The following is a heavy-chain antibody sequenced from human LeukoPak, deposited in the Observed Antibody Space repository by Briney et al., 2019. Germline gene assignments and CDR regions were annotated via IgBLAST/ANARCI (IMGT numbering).Heavy chain of an antibody. CDR2: ISGSGGST. Sequence: AGGSLRLSCATSGFTFSSYAMSWVRQAPGKGLEWVSAISGSGGSTYYADSVKGRFTISRDNSKNTLYLQMNSLRAEDTAVYYCAKDHDYVWGSYHDHYYFDYWGQGTLVTVSS. CDR1: GFTFSSYA. V-gene: IGHV3-23*01. D-gene: IGHD3-16*02. CDR3: AKDHDYVWGSYHDHYYFDY. J-gene: IGHJ4*02.